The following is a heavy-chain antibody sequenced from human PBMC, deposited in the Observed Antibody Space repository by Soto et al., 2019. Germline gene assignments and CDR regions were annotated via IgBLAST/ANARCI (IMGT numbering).Heavy chain of an antibody. D-gene: IGHD6-6*01. Sequence: EVQLVESGGGLVQPGGSLRLSCAASGFTFRRYWMHWVRQASGKGLVWVSRINGDGSSTSYADSVKGRFTISRDKAKNTLYLQMNSLRAEDTAVYYCVSLVERSDIAFDIWGQGTMVTVSS. CDR1: GFTFRRYW. CDR3: VSLVERSDIAFDI. CDR2: INGDGSST. V-gene: IGHV3-74*01. J-gene: IGHJ3*02.